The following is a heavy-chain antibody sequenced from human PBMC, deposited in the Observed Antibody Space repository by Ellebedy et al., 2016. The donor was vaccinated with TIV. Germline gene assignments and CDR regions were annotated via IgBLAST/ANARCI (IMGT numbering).Heavy chain of an antibody. V-gene: IGHV3-23*01. J-gene: IGHJ4*02. D-gene: IGHD1-26*01. Sequence: GESLKISCAASGFTFSSYSMNWVRQAPGKGLEWVSAISGSGGSTYYADSGKGRFTISRDNSKNTLYLQMNSLRAEDTAVYYCARDIVTPKDSYFDYWGQGTLVTVSS. CDR1: GFTFSSYS. CDR2: ISGSGGST. CDR3: ARDIVTPKDSYFDY.